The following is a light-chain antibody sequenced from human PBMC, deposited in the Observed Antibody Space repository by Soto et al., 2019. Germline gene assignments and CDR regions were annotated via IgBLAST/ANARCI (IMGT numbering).Light chain of an antibody. CDR2: GAS. CDR1: LSVSGSQ. V-gene: IGKV3-20*01. J-gene: IGKJ1*01. Sequence: VLTQSPGTLSLSPGERATLSCRASLSVSGSQLAWYQQKPGQPPRLLIYGASSRAAGIPDRFSGSGSGTDFTLTINRIEPEDFAVYYCQQYVTSRRTFGPGTKVDIK. CDR3: QQYVTSRRT.